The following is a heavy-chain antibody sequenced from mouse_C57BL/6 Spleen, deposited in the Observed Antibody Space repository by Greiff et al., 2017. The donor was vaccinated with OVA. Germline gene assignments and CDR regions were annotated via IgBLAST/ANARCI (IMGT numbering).Heavy chain of an antibody. V-gene: IGHV5-9*01. CDR3: ARQAAQAVFAY. J-gene: IGHJ3*01. D-gene: IGHD3-2*02. Sequence: EVKVVESGGGLVKPGGSLKLSCAASGFTFSSYTMSWVRQTPEKRLEWVATISGGGGNTYYPDSVKGRFTISRDNAKNTLYLQMSSLRSEDTALYYCARQAAQAVFAYWGQGTLVTVSA. CDR2: ISGGGGNT. CDR1: GFTFSSYT.